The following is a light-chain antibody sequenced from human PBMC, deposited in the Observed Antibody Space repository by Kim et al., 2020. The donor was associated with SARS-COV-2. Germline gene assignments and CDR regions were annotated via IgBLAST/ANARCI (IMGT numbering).Light chain of an antibody. CDR3: QQSYSTPYT. CDR1: QSISSY. CDR2: ATS. J-gene: IGKJ2*01. Sequence: SASVGDRVTITCRASQSISSYLNWYQQKPGKAPKLLIYATSTLQSGVPSRFSGSGSGTDFTLTISSLQPEDSATYYCQQSYSTPYTFGQGTKLEI. V-gene: IGKV1-39*01.